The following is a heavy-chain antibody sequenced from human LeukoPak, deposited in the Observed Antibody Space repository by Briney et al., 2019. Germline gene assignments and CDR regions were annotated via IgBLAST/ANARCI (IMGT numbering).Heavy chain of an antibody. V-gene: IGHV3-30*03. D-gene: IGHD5-18*01. J-gene: IGHJ4*02. CDR2: ISYDGSNK. CDR3: ALRGYSYGFDY. Sequence: PGGSLRLSCAASGFTFSSYGMHWVRQAPGKGLEWGAVISYDGSNKYYADSVKGRFTISRDNSKNTLYLQMNSLRAEDTAVYYCALRGYSYGFDYWGQGNVVSVSS. CDR1: GFTFSSYG.